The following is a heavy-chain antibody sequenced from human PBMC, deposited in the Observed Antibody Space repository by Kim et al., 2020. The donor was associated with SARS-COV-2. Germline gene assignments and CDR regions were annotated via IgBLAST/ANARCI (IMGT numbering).Heavy chain of an antibody. Sequence: SETLSLTCAVSGDSFSGYYWTWIRQTPGQGLEWIGDIDHRGSTKYNPALKNRVTISVRTSENQFSLKLSSMTATDTALYYCARMKVLRYFGGSPNYHGLDVWGQGTAVTVSS. D-gene: IGHD3-10*01. V-gene: IGHV4-34*01. CDR1: GDSFSGYY. CDR2: IDHRGST. CDR3: ARMKVLRYFGGSPNYHGLDV. J-gene: IGHJ6*02.